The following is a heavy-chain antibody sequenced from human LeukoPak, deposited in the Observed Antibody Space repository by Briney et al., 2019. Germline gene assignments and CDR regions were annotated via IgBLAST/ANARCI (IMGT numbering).Heavy chain of an antibody. Sequence: PSETLSLTCTVSGGSISSYNWNWIRQPAGKGLEWIGLLYTGGSTNYNPSLKSRVTMSVDTSKNQFSLNLSSVTAADMAVYYCARDSSVTTFDYWGQGTLVTVSS. J-gene: IGHJ4*02. CDR3: ARDSSVTTFDY. V-gene: IGHV4-4*07. CDR1: GGSISSYN. CDR2: LYTGGST. D-gene: IGHD1-14*01.